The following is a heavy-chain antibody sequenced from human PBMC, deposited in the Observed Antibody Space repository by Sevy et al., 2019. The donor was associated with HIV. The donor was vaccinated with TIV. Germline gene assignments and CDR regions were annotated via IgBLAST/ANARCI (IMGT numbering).Heavy chain of an antibody. CDR2: IKSKTDGGTT. Sequence: GGSLRLSCAASGFTFSNAWMSGVRQAPGKGLEWVGRIKSKTDGGTTDYAAPVKGRFTISRDDSKNTLYLQMNSLKTEDTAVYYCTTDGGGARILRFLEWLLRRSRFVPWGQGTLVTVSS. CDR3: TTDGGGARILRFLEWLLRRSRFVP. J-gene: IGHJ5*02. D-gene: IGHD3-3*01. CDR1: GFTFSNAW. V-gene: IGHV3-15*01.